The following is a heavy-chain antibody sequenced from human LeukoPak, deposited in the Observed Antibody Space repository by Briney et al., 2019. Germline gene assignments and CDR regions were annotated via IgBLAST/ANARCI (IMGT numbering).Heavy chain of an antibody. CDR1: GYTFTGYY. Sequence: ASVKVSCKASGYTFTGYYIHWVRQAPGQGLEWMGWINPNSGDSNHTQKFQGRVTMTRDTSISTAYMELSNLRSDDTAVYYCARDRVYCSGTSCYVASVDNWGQGNLVTVSS. J-gene: IGHJ4*02. V-gene: IGHV1-2*02. D-gene: IGHD2-2*01. CDR2: INPNSGDS. CDR3: ARDRVYCSGTSCYVASVDN.